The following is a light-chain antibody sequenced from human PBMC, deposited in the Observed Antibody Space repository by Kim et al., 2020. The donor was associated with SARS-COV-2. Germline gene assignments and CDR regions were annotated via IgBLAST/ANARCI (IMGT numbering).Light chain of an antibody. CDR3: QQSYGTLWT. J-gene: IGKJ1*01. Sequence: SASVGDRVTITCRASQSINSNLNWYQQKPRKAPKLLIYAASSLQSGVPSRFSGSGSGTDFTLTISSLQPEDSAAYYCQQSYGTLWTFGQGTKLEIK. V-gene: IGKV1-39*01. CDR1: QSINSN. CDR2: AAS.